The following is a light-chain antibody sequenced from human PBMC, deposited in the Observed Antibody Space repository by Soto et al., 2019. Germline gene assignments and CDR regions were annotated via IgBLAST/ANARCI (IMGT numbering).Light chain of an antibody. CDR3: QQYNSYSQFT. V-gene: IGKV1-5*01. J-gene: IGKJ3*01. CDR1: QNIRGW. CDR2: DAS. Sequence: DIRMTQSPSTLSTSVGDRVTITCRASQNIRGWLAWYQQKPGKAPKLLIYDASTLESGVPSRFSGSGSGTEFTLTISSLQPDDFATYYCQQYNSYSQFTFGPGTKVDIK.